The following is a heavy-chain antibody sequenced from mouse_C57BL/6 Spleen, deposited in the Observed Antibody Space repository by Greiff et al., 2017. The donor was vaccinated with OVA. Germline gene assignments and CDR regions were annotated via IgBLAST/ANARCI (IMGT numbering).Heavy chain of an antibody. J-gene: IGHJ3*01. V-gene: IGHV1-61*01. CDR3: ATYGNYVGFAY. D-gene: IGHD2-1*01. Sequence: QVQLQQPGAELGRPGSSVKLSCKASGYTFTSYWMDWVKQRPGQGLEWIGNIYPSDSETHYNQKFKDKATLTVDKSSSTAYMQLSSLTSEDSAVYYCATYGNYVGFAYWGQGTLVTVSA. CDR1: GYTFTSYW. CDR2: IYPSDSET.